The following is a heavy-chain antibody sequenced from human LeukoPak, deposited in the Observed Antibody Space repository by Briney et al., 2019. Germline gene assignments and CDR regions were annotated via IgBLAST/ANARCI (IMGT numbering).Heavy chain of an antibody. D-gene: IGHD3-22*01. CDR2: IRSKAYGGTT. CDR1: GFTFGDYA. V-gene: IGHV3-49*04. CDR3: TIGYDSSGSKYYFDY. J-gene: IGHJ4*02. Sequence: GGSLRLSCTASGFTFGDYAMSWVRQAPGKGLEWVGFIRSKAYGGTTEYAASVKGRFTISRDDSKSIAYLQMNSLKTEDTAVHYCTIGYDSSGSKYYFDYWGQGTLVIVSS.